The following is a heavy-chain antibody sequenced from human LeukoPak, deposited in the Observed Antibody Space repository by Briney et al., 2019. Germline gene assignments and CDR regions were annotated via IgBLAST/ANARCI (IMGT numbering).Heavy chain of an antibody. CDR2: ISYDGTNE. J-gene: IGHJ4*02. CDR3: ARPIDNGSGSDYFPY. V-gene: IGHV3-30-3*01. D-gene: IGHD3-10*01. CDR1: GFSFHYYA. Sequence: PGGSLRLSCAASGFSFHYYAMHWVRQAPGKGLEWVAVISYDGTNEYYADSVKGRLTISRDNSKNTLYMQMNSLRPEDTAVYYCARPIDNGSGSDYFPYWGQGTLVTVSS.